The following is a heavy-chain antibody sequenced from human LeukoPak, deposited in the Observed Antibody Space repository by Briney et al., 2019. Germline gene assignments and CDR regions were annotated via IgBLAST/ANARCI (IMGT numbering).Heavy chain of an antibody. CDR2: IYYSGST. J-gene: IGHJ4*02. CDR3: ARPYSSSWYD. Sequence: PSETLSLTCTVSGGSISSYYWGWIRQPPGKGLEWIGSIYYSGSTYYNPSLKSRVTISVDTSKNQFSLKLSSVTAADTAVYYCARPYSSSWYDWGQGTLVTVSS. CDR1: GGSISSYY. D-gene: IGHD6-13*01. V-gene: IGHV4-39*01.